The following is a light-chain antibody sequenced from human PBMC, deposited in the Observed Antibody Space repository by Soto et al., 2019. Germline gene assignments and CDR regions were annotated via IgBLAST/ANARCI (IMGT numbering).Light chain of an antibody. CDR1: QSLMHSNGFIY. CDR3: MQALQAPLT. CDR2: FGS. J-gene: IGKJ4*01. Sequence: DIVMTQSPLSLPVNPGEPASISCRSSQSLMHSNGFIYLDWYLQKPGQSPQLLIYFGSNRASGVPDRFSGSGSGTDFTLEISRVEAEDVGVYYCMQALQAPLTFGGGTKVDIK. V-gene: IGKV2-28*01.